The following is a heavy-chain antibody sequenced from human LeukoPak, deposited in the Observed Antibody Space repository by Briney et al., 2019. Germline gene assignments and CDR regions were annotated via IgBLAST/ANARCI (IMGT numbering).Heavy chain of an antibody. CDR3: ARDPIAAAARYNWFDP. CDR2: TYYRSKWYN. V-gene: IGHV6-1*01. Sequence: SQTLSLTCAISGDSVSSNSAAWNWIRQSPSRGLEWLGRTYYRSKWYNDYAVSVKSRITMNPDTSKNQFSLQLNSVTPEDTAVYYCARDPIAAAARYNWFDPWGQGTLVTVSS. CDR1: GDSVSSNSAA. J-gene: IGHJ5*02. D-gene: IGHD6-13*01.